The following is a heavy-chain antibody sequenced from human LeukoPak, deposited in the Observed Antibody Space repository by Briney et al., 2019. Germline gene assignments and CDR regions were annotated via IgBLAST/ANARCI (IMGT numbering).Heavy chain of an antibody. V-gene: IGHV4-39*01. Sequence: PSETLSLICTVSGGSISSSSAYWGWLRQPPGKGLEWIGSIYYSKNTYYNPTLKSRVTISADTSKNQFSLTLGSVSGTDTAVYYCVSPRGFSYGYFDYWGQGTLVTVSS. CDR3: VSPRGFSYGYFDY. CDR1: GGSISSSSAY. CDR2: IYYSKNT. D-gene: IGHD5-18*01. J-gene: IGHJ4*02.